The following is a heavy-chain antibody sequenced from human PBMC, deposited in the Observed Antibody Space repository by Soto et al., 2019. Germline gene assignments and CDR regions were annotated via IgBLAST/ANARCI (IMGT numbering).Heavy chain of an antibody. J-gene: IGHJ6*02. V-gene: IGHV4-59*01. CDR1: CGSISSYY. CDR3: ARRRFGELNSMDV. CDR2: IYYSGST. Sequence: SETLSLTCTVSCGSISSYYWSWIRQPPGKGLEWIGYIYYSGSTNYNPSLKSRVTISVDTSKNQFSLKLSSVTAADTAVYYCARRRFGELNSMDVWGQGTTVTVSS. D-gene: IGHD3-10*01.